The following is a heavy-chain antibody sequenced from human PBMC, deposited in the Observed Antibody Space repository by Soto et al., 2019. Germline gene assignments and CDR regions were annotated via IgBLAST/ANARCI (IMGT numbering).Heavy chain of an antibody. D-gene: IGHD6-13*01. CDR3: ARDPLYSSRWYLVDY. V-gene: IGHV1-3*01. CDR2: INAGNGNT. J-gene: IGHJ4*02. CDR1: GYTCTSYA. Sequence: ASVKVSCKASGYTCTSYAMHWVRQAPGQRLEWMGWINAGNGNTKYSQKFQGRVTITRDTSASTAYMELSSVRSEDTAVYYCARDPLYSSRWYLVDYWGQGTLVTVSS.